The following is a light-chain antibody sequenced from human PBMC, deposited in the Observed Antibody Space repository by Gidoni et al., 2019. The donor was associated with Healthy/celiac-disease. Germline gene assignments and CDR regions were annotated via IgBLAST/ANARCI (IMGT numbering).Light chain of an antibody. CDR3: AAWDDSLNGVV. CDR2: SNN. Sequence: QSVLTQPPSASGTPGQRVPISRSGSRANIGSNTVNWYQQLPGTAPTLLIYSNNQRPSGVPDRFSGSKSGTSASLAIRGLQSEDEADYYCAAWDDSLNGVVFGGGTKLTVL. J-gene: IGLJ2*01. V-gene: IGLV1-44*01. CDR1: RANIGSNT.